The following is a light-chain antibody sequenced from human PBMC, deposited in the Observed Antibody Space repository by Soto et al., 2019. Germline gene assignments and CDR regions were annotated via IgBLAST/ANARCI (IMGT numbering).Light chain of an antibody. V-gene: IGLV2-14*03. J-gene: IGLJ1*01. CDR3: GSYTTSSTLV. CDR2: DVS. Sequence: QSVLTQPASVSGSPGQSITISCTGTSSDVGGYNYVSWYQQHPVKAPKLLIYDVSDRPSGVSIRFSGSKSGNTASLTISGLQAEDEADYYCGSYTTSSTLVFGTGTKVT. CDR1: SSDVGGYNY.